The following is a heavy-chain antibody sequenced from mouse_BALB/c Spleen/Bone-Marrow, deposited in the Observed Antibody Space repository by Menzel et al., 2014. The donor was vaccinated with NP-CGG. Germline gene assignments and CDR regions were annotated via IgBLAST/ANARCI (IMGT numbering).Heavy chain of an antibody. V-gene: IGHV14-4*02. J-gene: IGHJ4*01. Sequence: EVKLQESGAELVRSGASVKLSCKASGFNIKDYYLHWVKQRHDQSLEWIGWIDPENGDSEYAPNFQGKATMTADTSSNTPYLLLTNLTSKDTAVYYWNAPKLLADWGQGTSVTVSS. CDR1: GFNIKDYY. D-gene: IGHD2-1*01. CDR3: NAPKLLAD. CDR2: IDPENGDS.